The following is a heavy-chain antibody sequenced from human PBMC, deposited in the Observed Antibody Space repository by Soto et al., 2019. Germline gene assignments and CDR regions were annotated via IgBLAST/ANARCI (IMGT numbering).Heavy chain of an antibody. D-gene: IGHD2-15*01. CDR2: ISGSGGST. V-gene: IGHV3-23*01. J-gene: IGHJ4*02. CDR3: AKEGVVVVVAAEYYFDY. CDR1: GFTFSSYA. Sequence: EVQLLESGGGLVQPGGSLRLSCAASGFTFSSYAMSWVRQAPGKGLAWVSAISGSGGSTYYADSVKGRFTISRDNSKNTLYLQMNSLRAEDTAVYYCAKEGVVVVVAAEYYFDYWGQGTLVTVSS.